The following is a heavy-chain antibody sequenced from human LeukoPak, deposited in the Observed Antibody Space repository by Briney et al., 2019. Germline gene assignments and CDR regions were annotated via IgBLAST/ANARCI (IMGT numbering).Heavy chain of an antibody. CDR3: ARRIAAAGTLDY. CDR1: GFTFSDYY. Sequence: KSGGSLRLSCAASGFTFSDYYMSWIRQAPGKGLEWVSYISSRGSTIYYADSVKGRFTISRDNAKNSLYLQMNSLRAEDTAVYYCARRIAAAGTLDYWGQGTLVTVSS. CDR2: ISSRGSTI. D-gene: IGHD6-13*01. V-gene: IGHV3-11*04. J-gene: IGHJ4*02.